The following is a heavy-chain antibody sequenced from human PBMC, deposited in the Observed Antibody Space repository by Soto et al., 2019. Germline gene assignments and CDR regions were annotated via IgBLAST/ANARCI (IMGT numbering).Heavy chain of an antibody. CDR1: GYTFTAYG. CDR3: ARELNTESSAYYSFAF. V-gene: IGHV1-18*01. D-gene: IGHD3-22*01. J-gene: IGHJ4*02. Sequence: GPEVKMPGASVKVSCKTSGYTFTAYGLAWLRQAPGQRPEWMGWVSTNDGRTNYARKFQGRVTMTTDRSTTTTSMELRSLGTDDTAVYYCARELNTESSAYYSFAFWGQGTLVTVSS. CDR2: VSTNDGRT.